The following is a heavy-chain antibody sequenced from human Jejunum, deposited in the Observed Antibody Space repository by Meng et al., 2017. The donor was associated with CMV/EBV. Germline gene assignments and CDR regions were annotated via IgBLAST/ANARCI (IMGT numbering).Heavy chain of an antibody. Sequence: LRLSCAASGFTFDDYAMHWVRPPPGKGLEWVSGISWNSGSIGYADSVKGRFTISRDNAKNSLYLQMNSLRAEDTAVYFCARRGQVWGQGTLVTVSS. CDR3: ARRGQV. J-gene: IGHJ4*02. CDR2: ISWNSGSI. V-gene: IGHV3-9*01. CDR1: GFTFDDYA.